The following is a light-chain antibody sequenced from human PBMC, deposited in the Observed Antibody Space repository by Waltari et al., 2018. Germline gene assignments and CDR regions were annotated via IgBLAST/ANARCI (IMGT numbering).Light chain of an antibody. CDR3: QVWDSSDDHVV. J-gene: IGLJ2*01. Sequence: SYVLTQPPSVSVAPGQTATIACWENNIGSKRVHWYQQKPGQAPVLVVYEDSDRPSGSAERFSGSNAGTATLTISGVEGGDEADYYCQVWDSSDDHVVFGGGTKLTVL. V-gene: IGLV3-21*02. CDR2: EDS. CDR1: NIGSKR.